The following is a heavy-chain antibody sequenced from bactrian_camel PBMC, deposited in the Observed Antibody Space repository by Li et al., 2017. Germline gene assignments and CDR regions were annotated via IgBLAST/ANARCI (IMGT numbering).Heavy chain of an antibody. V-gene: IGHV3S55*01. D-gene: IGHD3*01. J-gene: IGHJ6*01. Sequence: QVQLVESGGGSAQIGESLRLSCVVSGDHRMVAWFRTAPGTTREGVAGLGDDGSTSYAEFAEGRFTISKDSKNTFYLQMNQLKPEDSAMYYCAASRWVTWARELLASDFHFWGQGTQVTVS. CDR1: GDHRM. CDR2: LGDDGST. CDR3: AASRWVTWARELLASDFHF.